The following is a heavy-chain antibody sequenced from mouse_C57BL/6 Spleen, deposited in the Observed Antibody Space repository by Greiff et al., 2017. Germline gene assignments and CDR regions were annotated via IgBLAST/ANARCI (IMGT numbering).Heavy chain of an antibody. J-gene: IGHJ4*01. CDR3: ARVPSVLPPYYYAMDY. CDR2: IRNKANGYTT. Sequence: EVMLVESGGGLVQPGGSLSLSCAASGFTFTDYYMSWVRQPPGKALEWLGFIRNKANGYTTEYSASVKGRFTISRDNSQIILYLQMNALRPEDSSPYFCARVPSVLPPYYYAMDYWGQGTSVTVSS. CDR1: GFTFTDYY. V-gene: IGHV7-3*01. D-gene: IGHD3-2*02.